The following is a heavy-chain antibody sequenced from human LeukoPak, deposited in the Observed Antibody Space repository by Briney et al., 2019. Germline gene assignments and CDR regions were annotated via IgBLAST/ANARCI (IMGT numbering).Heavy chain of an antibody. D-gene: IGHD3-3*01. J-gene: IGHJ5*02. Sequence: ASVKVSCKASGYTFTSYDINWVRQATGQGLEWMGWMNPNSGNTGYAQKFQGRVTMTRNTSISTAYMELSSLRFEDTAVYYCARAPREYYDFWSGYPVDWFDPWGQGTLVTVSS. V-gene: IGHV1-8*01. CDR2: MNPNSGNT. CDR3: ARAPREYYDFWSGYPVDWFDP. CDR1: GYTFTSYD.